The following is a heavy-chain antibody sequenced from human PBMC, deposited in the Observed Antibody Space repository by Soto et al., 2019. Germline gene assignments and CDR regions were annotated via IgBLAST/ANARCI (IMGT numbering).Heavy chain of an antibody. CDR3: VKDDITIFGVVAPKEQNYEYSGMEV. V-gene: IGHV3-64D*08. CDR2: ISSNGGST. Sequence: ALSLRLSCSSSGFTFTSYAIHWSRLTQGEGLKYDSAISSNGGSTYYADSVKGTITISRDNSENTLYLQISSLRAEHTSVYYYVKDDITIFGVVAPKEQNYEYSGMEVGGQGTTDTVAP. D-gene: IGHD3-3*01. J-gene: IGHJ6*01. CDR1: GFTFTSYA.